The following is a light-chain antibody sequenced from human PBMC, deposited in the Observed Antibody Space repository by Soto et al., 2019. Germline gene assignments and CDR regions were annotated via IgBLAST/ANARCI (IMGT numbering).Light chain of an antibody. CDR3: CSYAGDSTWV. Sequence: QSALTQPASVSGSPGQSITISCTGTSSDVGNYNLVSWYQQNPGEAPKLLIYEGSKRPSGVSNRFSGSKFGNTASLTISGLQAEDEVDYYCCSYAGDSTWVFGGGTMLTVL. J-gene: IGLJ3*02. V-gene: IGLV2-23*01. CDR2: EGS. CDR1: SSDVGNYNL.